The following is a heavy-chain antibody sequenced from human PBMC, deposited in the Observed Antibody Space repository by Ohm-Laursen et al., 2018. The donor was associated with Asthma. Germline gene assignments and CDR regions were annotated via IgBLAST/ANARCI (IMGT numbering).Heavy chain of an antibody. CDR1: GFAFSRYG. V-gene: IGHV3-33*07. D-gene: IGHD2-21*01. J-gene: IGHJ3*01. CDR3: ARSNGRDCFDV. CDR2: IWSDGSNE. Sequence: SLRLSCAASGFAFSRYGMYWVRQAPGKGLQWVAVIWSDGSNEDYAESVKGRFTISRDNSGNTLYLQMNSLRAEDTAVYYCARSNGRDCFDVWGQGTMVTVSS.